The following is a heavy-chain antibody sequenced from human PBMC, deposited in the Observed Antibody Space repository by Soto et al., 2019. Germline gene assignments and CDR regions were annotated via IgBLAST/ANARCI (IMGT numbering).Heavy chain of an antibody. CDR2: INHSGST. Sequence: GFCGHRIIKTTGTGREWIGEINHSGSTNYNPSLKSRVTISVDTSKNQFSLKLTFVTAADTAVFYCERGTDYGDYYFDCWVKGSPVPVSP. CDR3: ERGTDYGDYYFDC. V-gene: IGHV4-34*13. D-gene: IGHD4-17*01. J-gene: IGHJ4*02. CDR1: GFC.